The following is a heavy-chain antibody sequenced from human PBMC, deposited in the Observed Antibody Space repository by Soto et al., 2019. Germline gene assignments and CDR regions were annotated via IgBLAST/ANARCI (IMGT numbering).Heavy chain of an antibody. J-gene: IGHJ4*02. CDR1: GGSMRNYF. V-gene: IGHV4-59*01. CDR2: IHYSGTT. CDR3: AAGEASSRNLAPYYLDF. Sequence: ETLSLTCTVSGGSMRNYFWTWIRQPPGKGPEWIGYIHYSGTTSFFPSYNPSLRSRVTISEDTSKNQFSLKLLSVTTADTAVYFCAAGEASSRNLAPYYLDFWGQGTLVTVSS. D-gene: IGHD6-13*01.